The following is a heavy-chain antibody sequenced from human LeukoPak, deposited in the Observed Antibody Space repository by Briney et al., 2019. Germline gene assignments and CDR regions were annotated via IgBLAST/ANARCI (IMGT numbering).Heavy chain of an antibody. D-gene: IGHD2-2*01. J-gene: IGHJ3*02. CDR2: ISSSSSYI. Sequence: GGSLRLSCAAPGFTFSSYSMNWVRQAPGKGLEWVSSISSSSSYIYYADSVKGRFTISRDNAKNSLYLQMNSLRAEDTAVYYCARDYCGSTCCYYGAFDIWGQGTMVTVSS. V-gene: IGHV3-21*01. CDR1: GFTFSSYS. CDR3: ARDYCGSTCCYYGAFDI.